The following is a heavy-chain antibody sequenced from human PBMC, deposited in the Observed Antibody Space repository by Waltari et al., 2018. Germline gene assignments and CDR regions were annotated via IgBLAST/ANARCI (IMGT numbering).Heavy chain of an antibody. D-gene: IGHD1-26*01. Sequence: EVQLVESGGVVVQPGGSLRLSCAASGFTFDDYAMHWVRQAPGKGLEWGSLISWDGGSTYYADSVKGRFTISRDNSKNSLYLQMNSLRAEDTALYYCAKALGQRSSDDAFDIWGQGTMVTVSS. V-gene: IGHV3-43D*04. CDR3: AKALGQRSSDDAFDI. J-gene: IGHJ3*02. CDR2: ISWDGGST. CDR1: GFTFDDYA.